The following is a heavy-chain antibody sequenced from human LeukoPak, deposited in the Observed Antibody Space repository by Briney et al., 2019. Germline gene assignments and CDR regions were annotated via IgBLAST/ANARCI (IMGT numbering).Heavy chain of an antibody. V-gene: IGHV3-20*04. CDR2: INWNGGST. J-gene: IGHJ3*02. CDR1: GFTFDDYG. Sequence: GGSLRLSCAASGFTFDDYGMSWVRQAPGKGLEWVSGINWNGGSTGYADSVKGRFTISRDNAKNSLYLQMNSLRAEDTALYYCAREESSGWSTRAFDIWGQGTMVTVSS. D-gene: IGHD6-19*01. CDR3: AREESSGWSTRAFDI.